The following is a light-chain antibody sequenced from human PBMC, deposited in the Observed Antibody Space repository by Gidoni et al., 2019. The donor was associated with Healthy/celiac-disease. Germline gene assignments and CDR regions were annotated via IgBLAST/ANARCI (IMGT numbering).Light chain of an antibody. Sequence: QSALTQPRSVSGSPGQSVTISCTGTSSDVGGYNYVSWYQQPPGKAPILMIYDVSKRPSGVPDRFSGSKSGNTASLTISGLQAEDEADYYCCSYAGSYTLRVFGGGTKLTVL. J-gene: IGLJ3*02. CDR3: CSYAGSYTLRV. CDR1: SSDVGGYNY. CDR2: DVS. V-gene: IGLV2-11*01.